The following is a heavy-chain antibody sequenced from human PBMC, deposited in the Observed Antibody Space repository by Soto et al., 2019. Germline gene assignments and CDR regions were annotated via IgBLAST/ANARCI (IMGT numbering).Heavy chain of an antibody. CDR2: IYDSGDA. J-gene: IGHJ3*02. CDR3: VSSRTAVFGDALDI. CDR1: GGSISSYF. V-gene: IGHV4-59*03. D-gene: IGHD3-3*01. Sequence: QVQLQQSGPGLVKPSETLSLTCSVSGGSISSYFKNWIRQAPGKGLEWIGCIYDSGDANYNPSLKSRVTISLDTSKKPFSLKLSSVTAADTAVYYCVSSRTAVFGDALDIWALGTMVTVSS.